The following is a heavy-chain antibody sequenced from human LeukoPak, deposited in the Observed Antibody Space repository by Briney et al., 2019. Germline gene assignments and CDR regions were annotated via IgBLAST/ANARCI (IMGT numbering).Heavy chain of an antibody. V-gene: IGHV4-39*01. CDR2: IYYSGST. Sequence: SETLSLTCTVSGDSISSSSYYWGWIRQPPGKGLEWIGSIYYSGSTYYNPSLKSRVTISVDTSKNQFSLKLSSVTAADTAVYYCARTHRVGGFDYWGQGTLVTVSS. CDR1: GDSISSSSYY. CDR3: ARTHRVGGFDY. J-gene: IGHJ4*02.